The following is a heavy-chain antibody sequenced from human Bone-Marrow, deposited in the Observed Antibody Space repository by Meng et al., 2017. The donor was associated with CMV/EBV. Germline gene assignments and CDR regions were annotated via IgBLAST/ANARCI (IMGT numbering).Heavy chain of an antibody. Sequence: QVQLVESGGDLVKPGGSLRLSCAASGFTFTNYYMSWIRQAPGKGLEWVSYISTGSGTIYYAGSVKGRFTISRDDSKNTLYLQMNSLRAEDTAVYYCAREDDFLDWFDPWGQGTLVTVSS. D-gene: IGHD3-3*01. V-gene: IGHV3-11*04. J-gene: IGHJ5*02. CDR2: ISTGSGTI. CDR1: GFTFTNYY. CDR3: AREDDFLDWFDP.